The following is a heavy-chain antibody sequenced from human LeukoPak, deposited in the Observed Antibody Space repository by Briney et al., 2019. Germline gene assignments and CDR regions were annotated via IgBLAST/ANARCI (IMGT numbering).Heavy chain of an antibody. CDR2: IYPRDGST. CDR1: GYTFTSNY. Sequence: ASVKVSCKASGYTFTSNYIRWVRQAPGQGLEWMGMIYPRDGSTSYAQKFQGRVTMTRDTSTSTVYMELSSLRSEDTAVYYCARERAARPIHYYYYYGMDVWGQGTTVTVSS. J-gene: IGHJ6*02. V-gene: IGHV1-46*01. D-gene: IGHD6-6*01. CDR3: ARERAARPIHYYYYYGMDV.